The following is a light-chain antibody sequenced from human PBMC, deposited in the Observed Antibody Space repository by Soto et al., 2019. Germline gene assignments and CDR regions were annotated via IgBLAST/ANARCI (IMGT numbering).Light chain of an antibody. CDR2: EVS. CDR1: SSDVGAYKY. J-gene: IGLJ3*02. CDR3: SSYTTTTAWV. Sequence: QSVLTQPASVSXXPGQSITISCTGSSSDVGAYKYVSWFQQHPGKAPKLIIYEVSNRPSGVSDRFSGSKSGNTASLTISGLQAEDEADYHCSSYTTTTAWVFGGGTKLTVL. V-gene: IGLV2-14*01.